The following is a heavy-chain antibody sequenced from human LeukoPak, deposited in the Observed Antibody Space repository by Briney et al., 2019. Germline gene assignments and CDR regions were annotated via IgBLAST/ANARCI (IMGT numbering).Heavy chain of an antibody. D-gene: IGHD3-22*01. CDR1: GFTFSSYW. J-gene: IGHJ4*02. CDR3: ARVYASPYYCDSSGYYYFDY. CDR2: INSDGSST. Sequence: SGGSLRLSCAASGFTFSSYWMHWVRHAPGKGLVWVSRINSDGSSTSYADSVKGRFTISRDNAKNTLYLQMNSLRAEDTAVYYCARVYASPYYCDSSGYYYFDYWGQGTLVTVSS. V-gene: IGHV3-74*01.